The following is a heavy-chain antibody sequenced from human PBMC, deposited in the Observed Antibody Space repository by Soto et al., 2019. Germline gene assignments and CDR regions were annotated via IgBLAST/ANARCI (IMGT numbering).Heavy chain of an antibody. CDR3: ARGMDTAMVRAYYYYGMDV. D-gene: IGHD5-18*01. J-gene: IGHJ6*02. Sequence: RASVKVSCKASGYTFTSYGISWVRQAPGQGLEWMGWISAYNGNTNYAQKLQGRVTMTTDTSTSTAYMELRSLRSDDTAVYYCARGMDTAMVRAYYYYGMDVWGQGTTVTV. CDR1: GYTFTSYG. CDR2: ISAYNGNT. V-gene: IGHV1-18*01.